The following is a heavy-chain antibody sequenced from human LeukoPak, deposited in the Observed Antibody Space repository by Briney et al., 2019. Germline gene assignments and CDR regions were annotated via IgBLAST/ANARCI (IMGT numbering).Heavy chain of an antibody. Sequence: ASVQVSCKASGYTFTDYYLHWVRQAPGQGLEWMGWINPNSGGTNSAQTFQGRVTMTRDTSITTAYLDLSRLRSDDTAVYYCARIGYNHYFDYWDQGTLVTVSS. CDR1: GYTFTDYY. J-gene: IGHJ4*01. D-gene: IGHD5-24*01. CDR2: INPNSGGT. CDR3: ARIGYNHYFDY. V-gene: IGHV1-2*02.